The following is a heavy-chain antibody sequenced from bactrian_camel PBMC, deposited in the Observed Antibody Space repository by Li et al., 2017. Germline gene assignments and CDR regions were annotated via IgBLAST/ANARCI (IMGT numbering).Heavy chain of an antibody. V-gene: IGHV3S53*01. Sequence: VQLVESGGGSVQAGGSLRLSCAASGSIQRTNCMGWFRQAPGKERDWVATDNGVGTTYYGDPVKGRFAISRDNAKNTVYLQMNSPKPEDSAWYYCAATRWFQEGQCGLRSVYYYMGQGTQVTVS. D-gene: IGHD1*01. CDR1: GSIQRTNC. CDR2: DNGVGTT. CDR3: AATRWFQEGQCGLRSVYYY. J-gene: IGHJ4*01.